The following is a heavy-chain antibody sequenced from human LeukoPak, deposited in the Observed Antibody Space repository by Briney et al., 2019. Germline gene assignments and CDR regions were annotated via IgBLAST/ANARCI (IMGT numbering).Heavy chain of an antibody. Sequence: PSETLSLTCAVYGGSFSGYYWSWIRQPPGKGLEWIGEINHSGSTNYNPSLKSRVTISVDTSKNQFSLKLSSVTAADTAVYYCARRHYYGSGSYVPKYYFDYWGQGTLVTVSS. CDR1: GGSFSGYY. CDR2: INHSGST. CDR3: ARRHYYGSGSYVPKYYFDY. V-gene: IGHV4-34*01. D-gene: IGHD3-10*01. J-gene: IGHJ4*02.